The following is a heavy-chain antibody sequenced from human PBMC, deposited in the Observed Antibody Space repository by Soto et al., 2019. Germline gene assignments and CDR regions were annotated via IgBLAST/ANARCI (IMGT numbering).Heavy chain of an antibody. CDR1: GFTLSSYA. CDR2: ISYDGSNK. Sequence: GGSLRLSCAASGFTLSSYAMHWVRQAPGKGLEWVAVISYDGSNKYYADSVKGRFTISRENSKNTLYLQMNSLRAEDTAVYYCARDLAGEMATIVGSHDYWGQGTLVTVSS. CDR3: ARDLAGEMATIVGSHDY. J-gene: IGHJ4*02. D-gene: IGHD5-12*01. V-gene: IGHV3-30-3*01.